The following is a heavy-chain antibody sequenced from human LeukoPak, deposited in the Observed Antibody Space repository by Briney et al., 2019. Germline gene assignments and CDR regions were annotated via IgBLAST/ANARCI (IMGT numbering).Heavy chain of an antibody. V-gene: IGHV1-2*02. CDR2: INPNSGGT. J-gene: IGHJ4*02. CDR1: GYTFTAYY. CDR3: ARDHSGIYCDSSGYSPGY. D-gene: IGHD3-22*01. Sequence: GASVKVSCKASGYTFTAYYMHWVRQAPGQGLDWMGWINPNSGGTDYAQKLQGRVTMTTDTSTSTAYMELRSLRSDDTGVYYCARDHSGIYCDSSGYSPGYWGEGTLVTVSS.